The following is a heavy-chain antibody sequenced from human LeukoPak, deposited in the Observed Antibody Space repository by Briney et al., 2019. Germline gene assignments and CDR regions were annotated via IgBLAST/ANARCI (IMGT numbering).Heavy chain of an antibody. V-gene: IGHV1-18*01. CDR3: ARVEVEDIVVVPAAAPGVYYFDY. J-gene: IGHJ4*02. D-gene: IGHD2-2*01. Sequence: ASVKVSCKASGYTFTSYGISWVRQAPGQGLEWMGWISAYNGNANYAQKLQGRVTMTTDTSTSTAYMELRSLRSDGTAVYYCARVEVEDIVVVPAAAPGVYYFDYWGQGTLVTVSS. CDR2: ISAYNGNA. CDR1: GYTFTSYG.